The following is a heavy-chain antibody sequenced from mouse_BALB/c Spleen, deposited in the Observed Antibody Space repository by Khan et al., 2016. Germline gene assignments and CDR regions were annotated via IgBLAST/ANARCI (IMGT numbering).Heavy chain of an antibody. CDR1: GYSITSHYS. V-gene: IGHV3-1*02. Sequence: EVQLQESGPDLVKPSQSLSLTCTVTGYSITSHYSWHWIRHFPGNKLEWMGYIYYSGSTNYNPSLKSRISLTRDTSKNQFFLQLNSVTTEDTATYYCARSSSGYWYYFDYWGKGTTLTVSS. D-gene: IGHD3-1*01. CDR3: ARSSSGYWYYFDY. J-gene: IGHJ2*01. CDR2: IYYSGST.